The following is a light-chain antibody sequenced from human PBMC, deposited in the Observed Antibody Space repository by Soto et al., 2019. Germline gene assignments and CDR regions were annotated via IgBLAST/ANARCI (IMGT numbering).Light chain of an antibody. V-gene: IGLV3-21*02. Sequence: YELTQAPSVSVGPGQTARITCAGNNLGEKSVHWYKQRPGQAPILVIFDDRDRASGIPERISGSNSDNTATLTISGVEAGDEADYFCEVWDNSRDVVVFGGGTKLTVL. J-gene: IGLJ3*02. CDR2: DDR. CDR3: EVWDNSRDVVV. CDR1: NLGEKS.